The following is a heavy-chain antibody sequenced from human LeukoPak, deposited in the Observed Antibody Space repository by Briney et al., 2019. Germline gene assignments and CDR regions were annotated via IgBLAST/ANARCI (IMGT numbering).Heavy chain of an antibody. V-gene: IGHV1-69*04. D-gene: IGHD3-10*01. CDR1: GGTFSSYA. CDR2: IITILGIA. Sequence: SVKVSCKASGGTFSSYAISWVRQAPGQGLEWMGRIITILGIANYAQKFQGRVTITADETTSTAYMELSSLRSEDTAVYYCAYGSGSYQLYYFDYWGQGTLVTVSS. J-gene: IGHJ4*02. CDR3: AYGSGSYQLYYFDY.